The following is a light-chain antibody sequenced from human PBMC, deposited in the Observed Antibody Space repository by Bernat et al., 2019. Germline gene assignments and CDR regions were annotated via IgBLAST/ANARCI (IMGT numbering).Light chain of an antibody. J-gene: IGKJ4*01. V-gene: IGKV3-11*01. CDR3: QQRTDWPRLS. CDR1: QTVSRA. CDR2: DTS. Sequence: EIVLTQSPATLSLSPGERATLSCRASQTVSRAFAWYQQKPGQAPRLLIYDTSVRAPGIPARFSGSGSGTDFTLTISSLEAEDFAFYYCQQRTDWPRLSFGGGTKVEI.